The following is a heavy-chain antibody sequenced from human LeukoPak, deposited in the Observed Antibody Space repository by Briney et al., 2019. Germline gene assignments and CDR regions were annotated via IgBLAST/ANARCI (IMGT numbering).Heavy chain of an antibody. CDR3: ARVHTTVTTYYFDY. V-gene: IGHV4-61*01. CDR1: GGSVSSGSYY. J-gene: IGHJ4*02. D-gene: IGHD4-17*01. CDR2: IYYSGST. Sequence: SETLSLTCTVSGGSVSSGSYYWSWIRQPPGKGLGWIGYIYYSGSTTYNPSLKSRVTISVDTSKSQFSLKLSSVTAADTAVYYCARVHTTVTTYYFDYWGQGTLVTASS.